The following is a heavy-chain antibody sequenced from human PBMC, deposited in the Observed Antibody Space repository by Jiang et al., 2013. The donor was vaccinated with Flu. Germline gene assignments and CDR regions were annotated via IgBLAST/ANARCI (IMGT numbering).Heavy chain of an antibody. Sequence: SGAEVKKPGASVKVSCKASGYTFAIYDINWVRQAPGQGLEWMGWMNPNSGDTGFAQKFRGRVTLTRDTSISTAYMEMSSLTSEDTAVYYCARGHTDYDVSAYPVLKYWGQGTLVTVSS. CDR1: GYTFAIYD. J-gene: IGHJ4*02. D-gene: IGHD3-22*01. V-gene: IGHV1-8*01. CDR2: MNPNSGDT. CDR3: ARGHTDYDVSAYPVLKY.